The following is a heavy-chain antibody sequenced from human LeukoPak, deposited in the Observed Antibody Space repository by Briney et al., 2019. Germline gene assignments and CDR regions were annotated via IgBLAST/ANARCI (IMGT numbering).Heavy chain of an antibody. J-gene: IGHJ5*02. D-gene: IGHD2-2*03. CDR2: INHSGST. CDR3: ASLVRMDIVVVPAARDNWFDP. V-gene: IGHV4-34*01. CDR1: GGSFSGYY. Sequence: SETLSLTCAVYGGSFSGYYWSWIRQPPGKGLEWIGEINHSGSTNYNPSLKSRVTISVDTSKNQFSLKLSSVTAADTAVYYCASLVRMDIVVVPAARDNWFDPWGQGTLVTVSS.